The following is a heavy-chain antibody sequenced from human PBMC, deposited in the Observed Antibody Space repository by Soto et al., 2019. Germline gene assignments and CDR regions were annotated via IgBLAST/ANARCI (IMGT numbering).Heavy chain of an antibody. V-gene: IGHV4-34*01. CDR3: ATRYSSTSNWFDP. CDR2: INHSGST. Sequence: SETLSLTCAVYDGSFSGYYWSCIRQPPGKGLEWIGEINHSGSTNYNPSLKSRVTISVDTSKNQFSLKLSSVTAADTAVYYCATRYSSTSNWFDPWGQGTLVTVSS. J-gene: IGHJ5*02. CDR1: DGSFSGYY. D-gene: IGHD6-13*01.